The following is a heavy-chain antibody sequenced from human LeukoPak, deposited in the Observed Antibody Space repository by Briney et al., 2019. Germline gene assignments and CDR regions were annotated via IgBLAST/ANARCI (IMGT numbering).Heavy chain of an antibody. J-gene: IGHJ4*02. D-gene: IGHD5-24*01. Sequence: PSETLSLTCTVSGGSISSGGYYWSWIRQPPGKGLEWIGYIYHSGSTYYNSSLKSRVTISVDRSKNQFSLKLSSVTAADTAVYYCARDGVNGYNLLDYWGQGTLVTVSS. CDR1: GGSISSGGYY. CDR2: IYHSGST. V-gene: IGHV4-30-2*01. CDR3: ARDGVNGYNLLDY.